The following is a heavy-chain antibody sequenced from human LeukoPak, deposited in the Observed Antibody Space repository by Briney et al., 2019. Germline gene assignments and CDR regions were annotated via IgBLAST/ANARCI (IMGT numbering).Heavy chain of an antibody. CDR1: GYTFTTYG. D-gene: IGHD1-26*01. CDR2: ISAYNGDT. J-gene: IGHJ4*02. CDR3: ARGHSESNLSFFDF. Sequence: ASVKVSCKASGYTFTTYGFNWVRQAPGQGLEWMGWISAYNGDTQYAQKLQGRVTMTTDTSTRTAYLELRSLSSDDTAVYYCARGHSESNLSFFDFWGQGTLVTVSS. V-gene: IGHV1-18*01.